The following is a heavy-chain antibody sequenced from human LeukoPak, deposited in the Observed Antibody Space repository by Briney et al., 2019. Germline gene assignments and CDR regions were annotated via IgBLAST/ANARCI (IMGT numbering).Heavy chain of an antibody. CDR2: IYYSGST. CDR3: ASARLGSGLEGAFDI. CDR1: GGSISSYF. V-gene: IGHV4-59*01. D-gene: IGHD6-25*01. J-gene: IGHJ3*02. Sequence: ASETLSLTCTVSGGSISSYFWSWIRQPPGEGLEWIGYIYYSGSTNYNPSLKSRVTISVDTSKNQFSLKLSSVTAADTAVYYCASARLGSGLEGAFDIWGQGTMVTVSS.